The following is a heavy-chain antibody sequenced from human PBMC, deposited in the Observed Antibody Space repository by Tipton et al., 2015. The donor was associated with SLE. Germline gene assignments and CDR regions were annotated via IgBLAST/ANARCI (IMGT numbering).Heavy chain of an antibody. J-gene: IGHJ4*02. V-gene: IGHV3-30*02. CDR2: TRFDETQK. D-gene: IGHD2-21*01. Sequence: SLRLSCTASGFPFSRHDMHWVRQAPGKGLEWLSFTRFDETQKDYADSVKGRFTVSRDNAKDTMYLHMDSLRPEDTAVYYCAKALGDEVVLRGYWGQGTLVTVSS. CDR3: AKALGDEVVLRGY. CDR1: GFPFSRHD.